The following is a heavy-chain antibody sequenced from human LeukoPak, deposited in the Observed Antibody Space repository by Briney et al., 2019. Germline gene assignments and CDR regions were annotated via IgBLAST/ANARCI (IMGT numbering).Heavy chain of an antibody. D-gene: IGHD2-15*01. Sequence: PGGSLRLSCAASGFTFSSYAMSWVRQAPGKGLEWVSSISSSSSYIYYADSVKGRFTISRDNAKNSLYLQMNSLRAEDTAVYYCARDGVASDYYYYGMDVWGQGTTVTVSS. CDR1: GFTFSSYA. CDR2: ISSSSSYI. CDR3: ARDGVASDYYYYGMDV. J-gene: IGHJ6*02. V-gene: IGHV3-21*01.